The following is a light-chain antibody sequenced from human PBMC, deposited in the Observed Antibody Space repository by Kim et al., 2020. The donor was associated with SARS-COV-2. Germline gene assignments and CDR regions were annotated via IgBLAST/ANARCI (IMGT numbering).Light chain of an antibody. CDR1: PGQSHYA. V-gene: IGLV4-69*01. CDR3: QTLGSGIGV. J-gene: IGLJ2*01. CDR2: LYSDGRH. Sequence: SLQLTYILKPGQSHYAIAWLQQPPGKGPRYLMRLYSDGRHTKGDGIPHRFSGSTSGSEYSLTISSLQSEDEADYSCQTLGSGIGVFGGGTQLTVL.